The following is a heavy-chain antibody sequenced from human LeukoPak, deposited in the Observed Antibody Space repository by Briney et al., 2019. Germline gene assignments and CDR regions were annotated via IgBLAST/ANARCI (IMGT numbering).Heavy chain of an antibody. V-gene: IGHV4-4*02. CDR1: GGSISGSNW. D-gene: IGHD6-19*01. J-gene: IGHJ6*02. Sequence: SGTLSLTCAVSGGSISGSNWWSWVRQPPGKGLEWSGEIYHSGSTNYNPSLKRRVTISVDKSKNQFSLKLRSVPAADPAVYYCATEGDSRGWYGARDYYGMDVWGQGTTVTVSS. CDR3: ATEGDSRGWYGARDYYGMDV. CDR2: IYHSGST.